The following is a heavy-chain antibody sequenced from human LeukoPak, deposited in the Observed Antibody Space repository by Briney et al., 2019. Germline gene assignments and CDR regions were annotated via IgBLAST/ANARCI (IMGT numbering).Heavy chain of an antibody. CDR2: ISSSGSTI. Sequence: GGSLRLSCAASGFTFSSYWMNWVRQAPGKGLEWVSYISSSGSTIYYADSVKGRFTISRDNAKNSLYLQMNSLRAEDTAVYYCARDLSSSWYRYYFDYWGQGTLVTVSS. CDR3: ARDLSSSWYRYYFDY. CDR1: GFTFSSYW. J-gene: IGHJ4*02. V-gene: IGHV3-48*04. D-gene: IGHD6-13*01.